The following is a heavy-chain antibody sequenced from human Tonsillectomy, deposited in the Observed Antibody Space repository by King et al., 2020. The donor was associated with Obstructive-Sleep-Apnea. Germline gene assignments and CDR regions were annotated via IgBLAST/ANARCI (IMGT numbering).Heavy chain of an antibody. J-gene: IGHJ5*02. CDR2: IYYTGST. D-gene: IGHD3-10*01. Sequence: VQLVESGPGLVKPSETLSLTCTVSGGSLSSYYWSWIRQPPGKGLEWIGYIYYTGSTNYNPSLKSRVTISVDTSKNQFSLNLSSVTAADTAVYYCARAPYGSGIIDWFDPWGQGTLVTVSS. V-gene: IGHV4-59*01. CDR3: ARAPYGSGIIDWFDP. CDR1: GGSLSSYY.